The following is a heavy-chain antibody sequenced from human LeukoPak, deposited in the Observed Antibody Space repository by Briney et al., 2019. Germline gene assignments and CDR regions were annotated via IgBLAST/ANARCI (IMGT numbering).Heavy chain of an antibody. CDR1: GFSFSSYE. CDR3: ARDTKDY. D-gene: IGHD2-8*01. J-gene: IGHJ4*02. V-gene: IGHV3-48*03. Sequence: PGGPLRLSCAASGFSFSSYEMNWVRQAPGKGLEWVSYISSSGSTIYYADSVKGRFTISRDNAKNSLFLQMHSLRANDTAVYYCARDTKDYWGQGTLVTVSS. CDR2: ISSSGSTI.